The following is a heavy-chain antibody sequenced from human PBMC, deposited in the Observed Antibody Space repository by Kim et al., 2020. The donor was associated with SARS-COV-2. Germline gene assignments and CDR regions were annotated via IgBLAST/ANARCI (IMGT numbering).Heavy chain of an antibody. D-gene: IGHD3-22*01. CDR3: ARDGVYDSSGYYYNY. V-gene: IGHV1-69*01. J-gene: IGHJ4*02. Sequence: KFTGRVTITADESTSTAYMELSSLRSEDTAVYYCARDGVYDSSGYYYNYWGQGTLVTVSS.